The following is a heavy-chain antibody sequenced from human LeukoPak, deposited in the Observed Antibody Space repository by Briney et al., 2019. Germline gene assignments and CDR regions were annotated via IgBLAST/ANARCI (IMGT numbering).Heavy chain of an antibody. V-gene: IGHV4-39*01. CDR3: ARKKEGYTYGFDY. CDR1: GGSISSSSYY. Sequence: SETLSLTCTVSGGSISSSSYYWGWLRQPPGKGLEWIGSIYYSGRTYYNASLNSRVTISVDTSKNQFSLKLSSVTAADTALYYCARKKEGYTYGFDYWGQGTLVTVSS. J-gene: IGHJ4*02. D-gene: IGHD5-18*01. CDR2: IYYSGRT.